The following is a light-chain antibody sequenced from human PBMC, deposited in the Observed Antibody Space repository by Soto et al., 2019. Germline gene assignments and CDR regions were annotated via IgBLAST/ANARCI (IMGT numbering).Light chain of an antibody. J-gene: IGLJ1*01. CDR2: EVG. CDR1: SSDVGGYNY. V-gene: IGLV2-14*01. Sequence: QSALTQPASVSGSPGQSITISCTGTSSDVGGYNYVSWYQQHPGKAPKLMIYEVGNRPSGVSNRFSGSKSGNTASLTISGLQAEDEADYYCSSYTSSSTRLYVFGTGTKLTVL. CDR3: SSYTSSSTRLYV.